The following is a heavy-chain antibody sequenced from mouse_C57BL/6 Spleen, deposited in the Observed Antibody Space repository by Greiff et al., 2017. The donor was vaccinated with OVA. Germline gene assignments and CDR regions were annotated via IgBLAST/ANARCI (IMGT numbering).Heavy chain of an antibody. CDR3: ARSGDSSGYYFDY. D-gene: IGHD3-2*02. Sequence: VQLQQSGPELVKPGASVKISCKASGYTFTDYYMNWVKQSHGKSLEWIGDINPNNGGTSYNQKFKGKATLTVAKSSSTAYMELRSLTSEDSAVYYCARSGDSSGYYFDYWGQGTTLTVSS. CDR1: GYTFTDYY. J-gene: IGHJ2*01. V-gene: IGHV1-26*01. CDR2: INPNNGGT.